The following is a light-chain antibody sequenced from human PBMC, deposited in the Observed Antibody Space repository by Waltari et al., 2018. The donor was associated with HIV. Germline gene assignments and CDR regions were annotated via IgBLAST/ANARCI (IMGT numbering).Light chain of an antibody. Sequence: QSVLTQPPSVSGAPGQRVHISCTGSTSNIGADYDVNWYQQIPGTDPKLLISGNKNRPSGVPDRFSASKSGTSASLTITGLQAEDEADYFCQSYDITLSASVVFGGGTKLTVL. CDR3: QSYDITLSASVV. CDR1: TSNIGADYD. CDR2: GNK. J-gene: IGLJ2*01. V-gene: IGLV1-40*01.